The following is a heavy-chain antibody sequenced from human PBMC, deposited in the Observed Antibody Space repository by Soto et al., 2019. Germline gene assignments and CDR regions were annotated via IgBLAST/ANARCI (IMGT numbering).Heavy chain of an antibody. CDR3: SRVFGDYLIDAFDI. J-gene: IGHJ3*02. V-gene: IGHV3-48*03. CDR1: GFSLSSYE. D-gene: IGHD4-17*01. Sequence: EAQLEESGGGLVQPGGSLRLSCAAFGFSLSSYEMDWGRQAPGKGLEWVSHIGRSGSPIYYADSVRGRITISRDNAKNSVYLQMNNLRAEDTAVYYCSRVFGDYLIDAFDIWGQGTMVIVSS. CDR2: IGRSGSPI.